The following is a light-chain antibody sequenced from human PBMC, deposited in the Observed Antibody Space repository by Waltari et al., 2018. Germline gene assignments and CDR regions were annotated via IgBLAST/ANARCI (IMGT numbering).Light chain of an antibody. CDR1: QSVFHTNDKNY. Sequence: DIVMTQSPDSLAVSLGERAVINCKSSQSVFHTNDKNYLAWYQQKPGQPPKLLIYWASTRDYGVPDRFSGGGSGTDFTLAISSLQPEDVAVYVCQQYYSSPNTFGQGTKVEIK. CDR2: WAS. CDR3: QQYYSSPNT. V-gene: IGKV4-1*01. J-gene: IGKJ2*01.